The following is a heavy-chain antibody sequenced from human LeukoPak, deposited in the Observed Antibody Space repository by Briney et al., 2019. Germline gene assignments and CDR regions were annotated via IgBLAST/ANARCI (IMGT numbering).Heavy chain of an antibody. CDR3: ARIQLPGGGDY. V-gene: IGHV1-8*03. CDR1: GYTFTNYD. J-gene: IGHJ4*02. CDR2: MNPNSGNT. Sequence: GASVKVSCKASGYTFTNYDINWVRQATGQGLEWMGWMNPNSGNTGYAQKFQGRVTITRNTSISTAYMELSSLRSEDTAVYYCARIQLPGGGDYWGQGTLVTVSS. D-gene: IGHD2-2*01.